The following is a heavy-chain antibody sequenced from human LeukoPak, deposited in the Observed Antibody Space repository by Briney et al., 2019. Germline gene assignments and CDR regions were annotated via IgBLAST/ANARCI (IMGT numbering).Heavy chain of an antibody. J-gene: IGHJ4*02. CDR3: ARVNDYGDYFDY. CDR2: MNPNSGNT. CDR1: GYTFTSYG. D-gene: IGHD4-17*01. Sequence: ASVKVSCKASGYTFTSYGINWVRQATGQGLEWMGWMNPNSGNTGYAQKFQGRVTMTRNTSISTAYMELSSLRSEDTAVYYCARVNDYGDYFDYWGQGTLVTVSS. V-gene: IGHV1-8*01.